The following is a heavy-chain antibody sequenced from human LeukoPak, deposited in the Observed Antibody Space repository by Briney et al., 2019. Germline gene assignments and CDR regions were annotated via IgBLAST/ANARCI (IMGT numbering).Heavy chain of an antibody. D-gene: IGHD3-22*01. Sequence: PSETLSLTCTVSGGSISSSSYYWGWIRQPPGKGLEWIGSIYYSGSTYYNPSLKSRVTISVDTSKIQISLKLNSVTAADTAVYYCAKGGYEYDSSGHNYFDYWGQGTLVTVSS. V-gene: IGHV4-39*01. CDR2: IYYSGST. CDR1: GGSISSSSYY. J-gene: IGHJ4*02. CDR3: AKGGYEYDSSGHNYFDY.